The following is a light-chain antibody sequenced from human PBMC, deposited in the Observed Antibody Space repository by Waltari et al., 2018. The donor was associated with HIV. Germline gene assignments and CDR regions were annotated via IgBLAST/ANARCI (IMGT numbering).Light chain of an antibody. CDR2: SNH. V-gene: IGLV1-44*01. Sequence: QSVLTQPPSASGTPGQRVTISCSGSSSNIGSNTVNWYQQLPGTAPKLLIYSNHPRPSGVPARFSGSKSGTSASLAISGLQSEDEADYYCAAWDDSLNGPGVVFGGGTKLTVL. J-gene: IGLJ2*01. CDR1: SSNIGSNT. CDR3: AAWDDSLNGPGVV.